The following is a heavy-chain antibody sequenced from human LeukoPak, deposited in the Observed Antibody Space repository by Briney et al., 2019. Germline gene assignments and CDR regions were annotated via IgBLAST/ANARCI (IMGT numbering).Heavy chain of an antibody. V-gene: IGHV4-61*02. CDR2: IYTSGST. Sequence: NPSETLSLTCTVSGGSISSGSYYWSWIRQPAGKGLEWIGRIYTSGSTNYNPSLKSRVTISVDTSKNQFSLKLSSVTAADTAVYHCARVQYDFWSGYPLGWFDPWGQGTLVTVSS. CDR3: ARVQYDFWSGYPLGWFDP. CDR1: GGSISSGSYY. J-gene: IGHJ5*02. D-gene: IGHD3-3*01.